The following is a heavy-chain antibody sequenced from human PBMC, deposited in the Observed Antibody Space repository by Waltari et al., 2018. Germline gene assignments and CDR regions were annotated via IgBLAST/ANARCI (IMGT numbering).Heavy chain of an antibody. CDR2: VLGSGRT. V-gene: IGHV4-4*02. CDR3: ARDRGRGLYLDT. J-gene: IGHJ4*02. CDR1: GDSMNYW. Sequence: QLQLQEPGPGLVKPSGTLSLICDVSGDSMNYWWSWVRQPPGKGLEWIGQVLGSGRTNYNPSFASRVTISLDTSTHQFALKMTSATAADTALYYCARDRGRGLYLDTWGQGILVTVSP. D-gene: IGHD2-15*01.